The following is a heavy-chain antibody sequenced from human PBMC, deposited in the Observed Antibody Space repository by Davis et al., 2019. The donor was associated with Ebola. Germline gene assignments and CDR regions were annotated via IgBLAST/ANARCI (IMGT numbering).Heavy chain of an antibody. V-gene: IGHV4-31*03. J-gene: IGHJ4*02. CDR3: ARDGADSSGFDY. Sequence: PSETLSLTCTVSGGSISSGGYYWSWIRQHPGKGLERIGYIYYSGSTYYNPSLKSRVTISVDTSKNQFSLKLSSVTAADTAVYYCARDGADSSGFDYWGQGTLVTVSS. CDR1: GGSISSGGYY. D-gene: IGHD3-22*01. CDR2: IYYSGST.